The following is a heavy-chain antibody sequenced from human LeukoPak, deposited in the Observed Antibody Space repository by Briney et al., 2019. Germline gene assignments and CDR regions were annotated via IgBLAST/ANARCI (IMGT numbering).Heavy chain of an antibody. D-gene: IGHD3-9*01. CDR2: IKSKTGGGTT. V-gene: IGHV3-15*01. CDR3: TRPDYDIFRQHY. CDR1: GFTFSNAW. J-gene: IGHJ4*02. Sequence: GGSLRLSCAASGFTFSNAWMSWVRQAPGKGLEWVGRIKSKTGGGTTEYAASVKGRFTISRDDYKSIAYLQMNSLKTEDTAVYYCTRPDYDIFRQHYWGREPWSPSPQ.